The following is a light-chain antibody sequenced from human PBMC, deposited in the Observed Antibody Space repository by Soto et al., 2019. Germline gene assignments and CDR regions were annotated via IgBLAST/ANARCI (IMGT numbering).Light chain of an antibody. CDR3: SSYTGSSTLV. CDR1: SSDVGGYNY. Sequence: QSALTQPASVSGSPGQSITISCTGTSSDVGGYNYVSWYQHHPGKAPKLLIYDVSNRPSGVSNRVSGSKSANTASLTISGLQAEDEADYYCSSYTGSSTLVFGGGTKVTV. J-gene: IGLJ2*01. CDR2: DVS. V-gene: IGLV2-14*03.